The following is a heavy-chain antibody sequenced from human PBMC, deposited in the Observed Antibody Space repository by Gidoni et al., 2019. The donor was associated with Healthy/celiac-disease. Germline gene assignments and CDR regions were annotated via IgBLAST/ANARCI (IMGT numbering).Heavy chain of an antibody. CDR1: GGSISSSY. J-gene: IGHJ6*02. Sequence: QVQLQESGPGLVKPPETLSLTCTSPGGSISSSYWRWIRQHPGKGLEWIGYIYYSGSTNYNPSHKSRVTISVDTTKNQFSLKLSSVTAADTAVYYCARHSYYYDSSGYYYRENYGMDVWGQGTTVTVSS. CDR3: ARHSYYYDSSGYYYRENYGMDV. CDR2: IYYSGST. V-gene: IGHV4-59*08. D-gene: IGHD3-22*01.